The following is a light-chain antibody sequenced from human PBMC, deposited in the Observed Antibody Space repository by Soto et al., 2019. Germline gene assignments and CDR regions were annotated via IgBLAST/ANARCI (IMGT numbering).Light chain of an antibody. V-gene: IGLV3-21*02. CDR1: KIESKS. CDR2: DDT. CDR3: QVWDSSSDQGV. J-gene: IGLJ3*02. Sequence: SYELTQPPSVSVAPGQTATITCEENKIESKSVHWYQQKPAQAPVLVLYDDTDRPSGISERFSGSNSGNTATLTISRVEAGDEADYYCQVWDSSSDQGVFGGGTKLTVL.